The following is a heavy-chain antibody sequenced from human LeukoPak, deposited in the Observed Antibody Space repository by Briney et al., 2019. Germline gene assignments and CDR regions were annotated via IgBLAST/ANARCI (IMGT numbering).Heavy chain of an antibody. Sequence: PGGSLRLSCAASGFTFSSYSMNWVRQAPGRGLEWVSILYSGGSIFYADSVKGRFTISRDISKNMLHLQMNSLRADDTAVYYCARSSISSYYEDWGQGTLVTVSS. CDR1: GFTFSSYS. CDR3: ARSSISSYYED. CDR2: LYSGGSI. D-gene: IGHD1-26*01. V-gene: IGHV3-66*01. J-gene: IGHJ4*02.